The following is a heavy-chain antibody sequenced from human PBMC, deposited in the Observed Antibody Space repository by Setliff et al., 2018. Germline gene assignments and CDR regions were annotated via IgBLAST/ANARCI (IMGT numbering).Heavy chain of an antibody. CDR3: ARDRPPYYYDSSGYYYSAGNFDY. D-gene: IGHD3-22*01. J-gene: IGHJ4*02. V-gene: IGHV1-69*06. CDR2: IIPIFGTA. CDR1: GYTFTSYA. Sequence: GASVKVSCKASGYTFTSYAISWVRQAPGQGLEWMGRIIPIFGTANYAQKFQGRVTITADKSTSTAYMELSSLRSEDTAVYYCARDRPPYYYDSSGYYYSAGNFDYWGQGTLVTVSS.